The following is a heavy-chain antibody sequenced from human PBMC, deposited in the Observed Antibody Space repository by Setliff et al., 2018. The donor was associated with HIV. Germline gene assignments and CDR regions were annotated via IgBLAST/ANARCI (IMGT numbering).Heavy chain of an antibody. Sequence: NPSETLSLTCTVSGGSISSSSYYWGWIRQPPGKGLEWIGSIYYGGSTYYNPSLKSRVTISVDTSKNQFSLKLSSVTAADTAVYYCARVEGATPDAFDIWGQGTMVTVSS. J-gene: IGHJ3*02. CDR1: GGSISSSSYY. CDR2: IYYGGST. D-gene: IGHD1-26*01. CDR3: ARVEGATPDAFDI. V-gene: IGHV4-39*07.